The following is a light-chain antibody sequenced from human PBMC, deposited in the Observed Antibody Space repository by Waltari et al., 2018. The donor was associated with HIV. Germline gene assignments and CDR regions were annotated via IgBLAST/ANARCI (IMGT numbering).Light chain of an antibody. CDR3: QSYDSSLSGSV. CDR2: GNS. CDR1: SSNIGAGYG. V-gene: IGLV1-40*01. J-gene: IGLJ3*02. Sequence: QSVLTQPPSVSGAPGQRVTISCTGSSSNIGAGYGVHWYQQLPGTAPKLVIYGNSNRPAGVPDRFSGSKSGTSAALAITGLQAEDEADYYCQSYDSSLSGSVFGGGTKLTVL.